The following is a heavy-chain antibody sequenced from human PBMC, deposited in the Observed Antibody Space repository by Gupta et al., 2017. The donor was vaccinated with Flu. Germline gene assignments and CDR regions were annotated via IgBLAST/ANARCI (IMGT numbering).Heavy chain of an antibody. Sequence: GPGLVKPSGTLSLTCAVSGGSISSSNWWSWVRQPPGKGLEWIGEIYHSGSTNYNPSLKSRVTISVDKSKNQFSLKLSSVTAADTAVYYCARGPDGVGVTAISDYFDYWGQGTLVTVSS. V-gene: IGHV4-4*02. J-gene: IGHJ4*02. CDR1: GGSISSSNW. D-gene: IGHD2-21*02. CDR3: ARGPDGVGVTAISDYFDY. CDR2: IYHSGST.